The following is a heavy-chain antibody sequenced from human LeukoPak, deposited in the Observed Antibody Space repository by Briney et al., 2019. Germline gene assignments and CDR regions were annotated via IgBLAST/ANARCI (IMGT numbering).Heavy chain of an antibody. V-gene: IGHV4-4*02. CDR1: GGSIKSNNW. CDR3: ARVVRGYVDYYGMDV. CDR2: IYHSGST. J-gene: IGHJ6*02. Sequence: SETLSLTCAVSGGSIKSNNWWSWVRQPPGKGLEWIGEIYHSGSTNYNPSLKSRVTISVDKSKNQFSLKLSSVTAADTAVYYCARVVRGYVDYYGMDVWGQGTTVTVSS. D-gene: IGHD5-12*01.